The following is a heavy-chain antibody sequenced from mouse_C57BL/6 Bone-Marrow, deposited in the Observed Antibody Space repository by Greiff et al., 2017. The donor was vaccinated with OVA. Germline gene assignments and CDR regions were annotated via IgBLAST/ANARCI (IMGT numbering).Heavy chain of an antibody. D-gene: IGHD1-1*01. V-gene: IGHV5-9-1*02. CDR3: TREGGLWGTWFAY. CDR2: ISSGGDYI. Sequence: EVQRVESGEGLVKPGGSLKLSCAASGFTFSSYAMSWVRQTPEKRLEWVAYISSGGDYIYYADTVKGRFTISRDNARNTLYMQMSSLKSDDTAMYYCTREGGLWGTWFAYWGQGTLVTVSA. CDR1: GFTFSSYA. J-gene: IGHJ3*01.